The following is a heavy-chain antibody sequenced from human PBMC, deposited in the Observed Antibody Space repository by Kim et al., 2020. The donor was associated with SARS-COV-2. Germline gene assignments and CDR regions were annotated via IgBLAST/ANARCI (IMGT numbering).Heavy chain of an antibody. CDR2: LSGSGRSN. CDR1: GFNFSNYA. CDR3: ANYTAFVTGAFDC. D-gene: IGHD3-16*01. Sequence: GGSLRLSCAASGFNFSNYAMEWVRQAPGEGLEWVSALSGSGRSNYYSQSLKGRFTISRDNSKNTLYLQMNNLRADDTAIYYCANYTAFVTGAFDCWGQGSMVAVAS. V-gene: IGHV3-23*01. J-gene: IGHJ3*01.